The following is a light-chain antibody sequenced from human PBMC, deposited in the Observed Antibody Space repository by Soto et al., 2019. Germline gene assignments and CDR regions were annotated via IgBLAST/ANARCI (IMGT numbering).Light chain of an antibody. CDR2: DAS. Sequence: DIVLTHSPGTLYLSPGERATLSCRASQSVSSGYLAWYQQKPGQAPRLLIYDASNRATGIPARFSGSGSGTDFTLTISSLEPEDFAVYYCQQRSNWPPLFTFGPGTKVDNK. CDR1: QSVSSGY. CDR3: QQRSNWPPLFT. V-gene: IGKV3-11*01. J-gene: IGKJ3*01.